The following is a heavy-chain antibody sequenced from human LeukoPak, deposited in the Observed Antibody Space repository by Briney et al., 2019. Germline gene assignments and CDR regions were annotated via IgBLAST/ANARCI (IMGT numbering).Heavy chain of an antibody. V-gene: IGHV1-18*01. CDR3: ARGSPMEVVVAARNSPILYYFDY. D-gene: IGHD2-15*01. Sequence: ASVKVSCKASGYTFTSYGISWVRQAPGQGLEWMGWISAYNGNTNYAQKLQGRVTMTTDTSTSTAYMELRSLRSDDTAVYYCARGSPMEVVVAARNSPILYYFDYWGQGTLVTVSS. J-gene: IGHJ4*02. CDR2: ISAYNGNT. CDR1: GYTFTSYG.